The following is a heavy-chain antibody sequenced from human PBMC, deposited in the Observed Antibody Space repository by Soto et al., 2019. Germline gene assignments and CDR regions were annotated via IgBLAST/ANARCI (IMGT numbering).Heavy chain of an antibody. V-gene: IGHV3-23*01. CDR1: GFTFSSYA. CDR2: ISGSGGST. D-gene: IGHD4-4*01. CDR3: AKNNSNYYYFDY. J-gene: IGHJ4*02. Sequence: HPGGSLRLSCAAYGFTFSSYAMSWVRQAPGKGLEWVSAISGSGGSTYYADSVKGRFTISRDNSKNTLYLQMNSLRAEDTAVYYCAKNNSNYYYFDYWGQGTLVTVSS.